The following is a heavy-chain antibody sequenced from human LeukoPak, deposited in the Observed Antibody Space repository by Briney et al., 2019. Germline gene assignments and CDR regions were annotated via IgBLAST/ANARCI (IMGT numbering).Heavy chain of an antibody. Sequence: SETLSLTCTVSGGSISSYYWSWIRQPPGKGLEWIGYIYYSGSTNYNPSLKSRVTISVDTSKNQFSLKLSSVTAADTAVYYCARDSGLSYYYYMGVWGKGTTVTISS. V-gene: IGHV4-59*01. CDR2: IYYSGST. J-gene: IGHJ6*03. D-gene: IGHD1-26*01. CDR3: ARDSGLSYYYYMGV. CDR1: GGSISSYY.